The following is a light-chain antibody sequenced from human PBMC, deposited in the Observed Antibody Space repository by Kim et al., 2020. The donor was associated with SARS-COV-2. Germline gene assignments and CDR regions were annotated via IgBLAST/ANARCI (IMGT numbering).Light chain of an antibody. CDR3: VTWDDSLNGVV. CDR2: NND. V-gene: IGLV1-44*01. J-gene: IGLJ2*01. CDR1: RSTIGSNP. Sequence: GQRVTISCSGSRSTIGSNPVNWYQQLPGTAPQLLIQNNDQRPSRVPDRFSGPKSGTSASLAISGLQSEDEADYYCVTWDDSLNGVVIGGGTQLTVL.